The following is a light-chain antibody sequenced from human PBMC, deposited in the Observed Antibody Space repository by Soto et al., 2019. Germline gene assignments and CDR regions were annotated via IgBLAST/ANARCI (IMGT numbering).Light chain of an antibody. V-gene: IGKV1-5*01. CDR1: QGISSW. Sequence: DIQMAQSPTSVSASVGDRVTITCRASQGISSWLAWYQQKPGKAPKLLIYAASSLESGVPSRFSGSGSGTEFTLTVSSLQPDDFATYYCQQYNSYLWAFGQGTKVDIK. CDR2: AAS. J-gene: IGKJ1*01. CDR3: QQYNSYLWA.